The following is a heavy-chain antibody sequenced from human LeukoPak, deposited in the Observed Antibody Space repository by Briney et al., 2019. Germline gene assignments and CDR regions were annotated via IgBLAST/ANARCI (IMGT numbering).Heavy chain of an antibody. Sequence: GGSLRLSCAASGFTFSSYWMTWVRQAPGKGLEWVANIKHDGSEEDYVGSVKGRSTMSRDNAKMSLYLQMNSLRVEDSAVYYCVRGPVQAIYYYYYMDVWGNGTAVTVSS. CDR3: VRGPVQAIYYYYYMDV. J-gene: IGHJ6*03. V-gene: IGHV3-7*01. CDR2: IKHDGSEE. CDR1: GFTFSSYW.